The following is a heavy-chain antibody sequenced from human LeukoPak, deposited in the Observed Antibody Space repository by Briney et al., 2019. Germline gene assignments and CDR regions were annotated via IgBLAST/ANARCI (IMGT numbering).Heavy chain of an antibody. Sequence: SQTLSLTCTVSGGSFSSGSYYWSWIRQPAGKGLEWIGRIYTSGSTNYNPSLKSRVTISVDTSKNQFSLKLSSVTAADTAVYYRAREGVEMATNSFDYWGQGTLVTVSS. CDR3: AREGVEMATNSFDY. D-gene: IGHD5-24*01. J-gene: IGHJ4*02. V-gene: IGHV4-61*02. CDR1: GGSFSSGSYY. CDR2: IYTSGST.